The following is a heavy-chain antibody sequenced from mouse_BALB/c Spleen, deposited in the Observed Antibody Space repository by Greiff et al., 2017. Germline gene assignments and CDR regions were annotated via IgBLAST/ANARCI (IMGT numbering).Heavy chain of an antibody. J-gene: IGHJ3*01. V-gene: IGHV1-80*01. CDR1: GYAFSSYW. D-gene: IGHD2-1*01. Sequence: QVQLKESGAELVRPGSSVKISCKASGYAFSSYWMNWVKQRPGQGLEWIGQIYPGDGDTNYNGKFKGKATLTADKSSSTAYMQLSSLTSEDSAVYFCARGGNYGAYWGQGTLVTVSA. CDR3: ARGGNYGAY. CDR2: IYPGDGDT.